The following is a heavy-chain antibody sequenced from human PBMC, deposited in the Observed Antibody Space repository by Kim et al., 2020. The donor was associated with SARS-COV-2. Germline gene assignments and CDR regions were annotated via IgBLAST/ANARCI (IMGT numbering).Heavy chain of an antibody. Sequence: KGRFTISRDNSKNTLYLQINSLRAEDTAVYYCAKDLAYGIAAAGGGYFDYWGQGTLVTVSS. D-gene: IGHD6-13*01. J-gene: IGHJ4*02. V-gene: IGHV3-23*01. CDR3: AKDLAYGIAAAGGGYFDY.